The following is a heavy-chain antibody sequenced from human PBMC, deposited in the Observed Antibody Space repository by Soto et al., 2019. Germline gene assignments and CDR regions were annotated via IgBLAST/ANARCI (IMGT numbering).Heavy chain of an antibody. J-gene: IGHJ6*02. Sequence: GASVKVSCKASGGTFSSYAISWVRQAPGQGLEWMGGIIPSFGTANYAQKFQGRVTITADESTSTAYMELSSLRSEDTDVDYCARGNRGIVGATKGPGTEGTYYYHGMDVWGQGTTVTVSS. V-gene: IGHV1-69*13. CDR3: ARGNRGIVGATKGPGTEGTYYYHGMDV. CDR1: GGTFSSYA. D-gene: IGHD1-26*01. CDR2: IIPSFGTA.